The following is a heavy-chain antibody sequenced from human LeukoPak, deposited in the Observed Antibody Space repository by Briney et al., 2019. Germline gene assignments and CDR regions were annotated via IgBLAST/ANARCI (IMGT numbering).Heavy chain of an antibody. CDR3: AIYRKVPLSFDS. CDR2: IFPSGGEI. J-gene: IGHJ4*02. Sequence: GGSLRLPCAASVFTLNTFAMICVPHPPGEGLEWVSSIFPSGGEIHYADSVRVRFTISRDSSKTTLSLQMNSLRAEDRAIYYCAIYRKVPLSFDSWGQGTLVTVSS. V-gene: IGHV3-23*01. D-gene: IGHD3-16*02. CDR1: VFTLNTFA.